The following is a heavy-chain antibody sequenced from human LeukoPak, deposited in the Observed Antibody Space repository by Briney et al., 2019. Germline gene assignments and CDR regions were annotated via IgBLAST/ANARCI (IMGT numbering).Heavy chain of an antibody. D-gene: IGHD3-22*01. Sequence: PSETLSLTCAVYGGSFSGYYWSWISQPPGKGLEWIGEINHSGSTNYNPSLKSRVTISVDTSKNQFSLKLSSVTAADTAVYYCARGQRVIRAIDYWGQGTLVTVSS. CDR1: GGSFSGYY. J-gene: IGHJ4*02. V-gene: IGHV4-34*01. CDR3: ARGQRVIRAIDY. CDR2: INHSGST.